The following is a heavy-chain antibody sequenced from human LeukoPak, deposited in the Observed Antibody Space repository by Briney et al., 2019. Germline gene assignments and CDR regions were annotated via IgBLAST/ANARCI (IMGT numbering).Heavy chain of an antibody. D-gene: IGHD3-10*02. V-gene: IGHV3-23*01. J-gene: IGHJ4*02. CDR2: ISGSATST. CDR3: ARETYVNNAPGVDY. CDR1: GFTFSSYA. Sequence: PGGSLRLSCAASGFTFSSYAMSWVRQAPGKGLEWVSAISGSATSTYYADSVKGRFTISRDYSKNTLYLQMNSLRAEDTAVYYCARETYVNNAPGVDYWGQGTLVTVSS.